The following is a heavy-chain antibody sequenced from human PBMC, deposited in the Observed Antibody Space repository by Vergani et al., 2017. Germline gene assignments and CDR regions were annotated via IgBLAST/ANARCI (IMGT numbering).Heavy chain of an antibody. J-gene: IGHJ3*02. CDR3: AHRDSSSWYRDAFDI. CDR1: GAPISGSGVG. CDR2: IYWDDDK. D-gene: IGHD6-13*01. Sequence: QESGPGLVNPSETLSLTSPVLGAPISGSGVGVGWIRQPPGKALEWLALIYWDDDKRYSPSLKSRLTITKDTPKNQVVLTLTNMDPVDTATYYCAHRDSSSWYRDAFDIWGQGTMVTVSS. V-gene: IGHV2-5*02.